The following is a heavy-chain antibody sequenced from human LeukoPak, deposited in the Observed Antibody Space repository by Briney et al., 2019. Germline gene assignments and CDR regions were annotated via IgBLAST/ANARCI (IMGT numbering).Heavy chain of an antibody. J-gene: IGHJ5*02. CDR3: ARVLTMVRGAFNWFDP. V-gene: IGHV1-18*01. Sequence: GASVKVSCKASGYTFTSYGISWVRQAPGQGLEWMGWISAYNGNTNYAQKLQGRVTMTTDTSTSTAYMELRSLRSGDTAVYYCARVLTMVRGAFNWFDPWGQGTLVTVSS. D-gene: IGHD3-10*01. CDR1: GYTFTSYG. CDR2: ISAYNGNT.